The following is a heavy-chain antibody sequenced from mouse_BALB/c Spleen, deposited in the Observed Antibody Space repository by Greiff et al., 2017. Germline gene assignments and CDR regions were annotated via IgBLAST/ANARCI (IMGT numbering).Heavy chain of an antibody. J-gene: IGHJ3*01. CDR2: ISDGGSYT. D-gene: IGHD1-1*01. CDR1: GFTFSDYY. CDR3: ARDLYYYGRGLDY. Sequence: EVKLMESGGGLVKPGGSLKLSCAASGFTFSDYYMYWVRQTPEKRLEWVATISDGGSYTYYPDSVKGRFTISRDNAKNNLYLQMSSLKSEDTAMYYWARDLYYYGRGLDYWGQGTLVTVSA. V-gene: IGHV5-4*02.